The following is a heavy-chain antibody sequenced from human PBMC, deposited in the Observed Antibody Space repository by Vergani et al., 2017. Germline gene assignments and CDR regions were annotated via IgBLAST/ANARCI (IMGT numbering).Heavy chain of an antibody. CDR2: IYTTGST. V-gene: IGHV4-61*02. CDR3: ARGSTHWKQGGFDI. J-gene: IGHJ3*02. CDR1: GDSIFSGNYY. Sequence: QVQLQESGPGLVKPSQTLSLTCAVSGDSIFSGNYYWNWIRQPAENELEWLGRIYTTGSTDYNPSLKSRVTMSLDSSRSHFSLRLSSVTAADTAIYFCARGSTHWKQGGFDIWGQGTKVTVSS. D-gene: IGHD1-1*01.